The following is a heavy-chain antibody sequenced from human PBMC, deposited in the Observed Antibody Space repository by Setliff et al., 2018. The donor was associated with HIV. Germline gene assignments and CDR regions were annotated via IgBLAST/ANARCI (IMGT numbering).Heavy chain of an antibody. CDR2: ISSSGSTI. J-gene: IGHJ4*02. CDR3: ARHPYGVFDY. Sequence: PGGSLRLSCAASGFTLSIYEMNWVRQGPGRGLEWVSYISSSGSTIFYADSVKGRFTISRDNAKNSLYLQLNSLRAEDTGVYHCARHPYGVFDYWGQGTLVTVSS. CDR1: GFTLSIYE. D-gene: IGHD3-3*01. V-gene: IGHV3-48*03.